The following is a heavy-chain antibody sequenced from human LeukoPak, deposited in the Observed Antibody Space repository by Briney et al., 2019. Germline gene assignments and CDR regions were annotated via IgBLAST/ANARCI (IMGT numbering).Heavy chain of an antibody. CDR3: ARGNWNDGY. CDR2: ISSSSYI. J-gene: IGHJ4*02. D-gene: IGHD1-1*01. CDR1: GFTFSTHV. Sequence: PGGSLRLSCEASGFTFSTHVMNWVRRAPGKGLEWVSSISSSSYIYYADSVKGRFTISRDNAKNSLYLQMNSLRAEDTAVYYCARGNWNDGYWGQGTLVTVSS. V-gene: IGHV3-21*01.